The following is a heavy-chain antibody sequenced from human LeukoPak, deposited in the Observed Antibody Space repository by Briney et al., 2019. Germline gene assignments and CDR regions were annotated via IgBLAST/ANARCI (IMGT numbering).Heavy chain of an antibody. V-gene: IGHV3-48*03. D-gene: IGHD1-26*01. Sequence: PGGSLRLSCAASGFTFSSYEMNWVRQAPGKGLEWVSYISSSGSTIYYADSVKGRFTISRDNAENSLYLQMNSLRAEDTAVYYCARKTSGSYGYFDYWGQGTLVTVSS. CDR2: ISSSGSTI. J-gene: IGHJ4*02. CDR3: ARKTSGSYGYFDY. CDR1: GFTFSSYE.